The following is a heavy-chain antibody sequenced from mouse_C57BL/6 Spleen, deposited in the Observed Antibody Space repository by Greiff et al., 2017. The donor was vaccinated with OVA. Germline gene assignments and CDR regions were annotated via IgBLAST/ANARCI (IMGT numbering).Heavy chain of an antibody. Sequence: VQLQQPGAELVKPGASVKLSCKASGYTFTSYWLHWVKQRPGRGLEWIGRIAPNSGGPKYNEKFKSKATLTVDKPSSTAYMQLSSLTSEDSAVYYCARDGSSPWGQGTTLTVSS. CDR3: ARDGSSP. D-gene: IGHD1-1*01. J-gene: IGHJ2*01. V-gene: IGHV1-72*01. CDR2: IAPNSGGP. CDR1: GYTFTSYW.